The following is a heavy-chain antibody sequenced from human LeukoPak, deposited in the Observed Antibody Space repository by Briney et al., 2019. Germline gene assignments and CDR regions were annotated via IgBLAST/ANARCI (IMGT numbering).Heavy chain of an antibody. Sequence: ASVKVSCKASGYTFTGYYMHWVRQAPGQGLEWMGWINPNSGGTNYAQKFQGRVTMTRDTSISTAYMELSRLRSDDTAVYYCARSLFRGSSSSSDYWGQGTLVTVSS. D-gene: IGHD6-6*01. V-gene: IGHV1-2*02. CDR2: INPNSGGT. J-gene: IGHJ4*02. CDR3: ARSLFRGSSSSSDY. CDR1: GYTFTGYY.